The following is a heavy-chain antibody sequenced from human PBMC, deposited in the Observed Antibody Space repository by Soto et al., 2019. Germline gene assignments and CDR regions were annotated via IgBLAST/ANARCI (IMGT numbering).Heavy chain of an antibody. CDR3: ATDTPGTGYYYYYMDV. D-gene: IGHD3-10*01. J-gene: IGHJ6*03. CDR1: GYTLTELS. Sequence: ASVKVSCKVSGYTLTELSMHWLRQAPGKGLEWMGGFDPEDGETIYAQKFQGRVTMTEDTSTDTAYMELSSLRSEDTAVYYCATDTPGTGYYYYYMDVWGKGTTVTVSS. V-gene: IGHV1-24*01. CDR2: FDPEDGET.